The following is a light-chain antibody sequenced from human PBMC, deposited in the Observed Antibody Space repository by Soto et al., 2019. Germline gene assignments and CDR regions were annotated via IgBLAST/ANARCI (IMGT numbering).Light chain of an antibody. J-gene: IGLJ1*01. CDR3: SSYTSSSTRV. CDR2: DVS. Sequence: QSAMTQPASVSGSPGQSITISCTGTSSDVGGYNYVSWYQQHPGKAPKLMIYDVSNRPSGVSNRFSGSKSGNTASLTISGLQDEDEADYDCSSYTSSSTRVFGTWTKLTVL. V-gene: IGLV2-14*01. CDR1: SSDVGGYNY.